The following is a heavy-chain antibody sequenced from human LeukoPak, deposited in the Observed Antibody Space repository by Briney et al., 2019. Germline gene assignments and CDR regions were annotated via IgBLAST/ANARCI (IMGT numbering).Heavy chain of an antibody. V-gene: IGHV3-74*01. D-gene: IGHD1-26*01. J-gene: IGHJ4*02. CDR1: GFTFSNYW. CDR2: INTDGTGT. Sequence: PGGSLGLSCAASGFTFSNYWMHWVRQTPGKGLVWVSRINTDGTGTSYADSVKGRFTISRDGAKNTLYLQMSGLRAEDTAVYYCARVKSGSYYPIDYWGQGTLVTVSS. CDR3: ARVKSGSYYPIDY.